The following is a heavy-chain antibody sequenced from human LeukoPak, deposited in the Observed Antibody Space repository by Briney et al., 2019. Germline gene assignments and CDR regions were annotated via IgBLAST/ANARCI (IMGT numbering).Heavy chain of an antibody. CDR2: INPSGGST. D-gene: IGHD6-19*01. Sequence: GASVKVSCKASGYTSTSYYMHWVRQAPGQGLEWMGIINPSGGSTSYAQKFQGRVTMTRDTSTSTVYMELSSLRSEDTAVYYCAKSSSGWVREIDYWGQGTLVTVSS. CDR3: AKSSSGWVREIDY. J-gene: IGHJ4*02. CDR1: GYTSTSYY. V-gene: IGHV1-46*01.